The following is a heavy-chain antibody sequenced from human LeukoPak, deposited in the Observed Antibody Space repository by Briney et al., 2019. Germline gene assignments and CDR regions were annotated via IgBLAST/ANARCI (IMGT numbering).Heavy chain of an antibody. D-gene: IGHD6-13*01. Sequence: PGGSLRLSCAASGFSLTNFDMNWIRQAPGKGLEWVSFFSVRYNVIFYADSVKGRFTVSRDEAKNSLYLQMNSLRAEDTALYYCARDLPVAAADFWGQGTLVTVSS. J-gene: IGHJ4*02. V-gene: IGHV3-48*03. CDR2: FSVRYNVI. CDR3: ARDLPVAAADF. CDR1: GFSLTNFD.